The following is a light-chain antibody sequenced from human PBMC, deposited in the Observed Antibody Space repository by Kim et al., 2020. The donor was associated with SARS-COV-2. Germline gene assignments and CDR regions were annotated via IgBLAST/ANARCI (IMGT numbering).Light chain of an antibody. V-gene: IGLV3-1*01. CDR2: QDN. J-gene: IGLJ1*01. Sequence: SYELTQPPSVSVSPGQTASITCSGYKLGDTYVSWYQQKPGQSPVVVLYQDNQRPSGISERFSGSNSGNTATLTISGSQAMDEADYYCQAWDSSTHNYVFG. CDR1: KLGDTY. CDR3: QAWDSSTHNYV.